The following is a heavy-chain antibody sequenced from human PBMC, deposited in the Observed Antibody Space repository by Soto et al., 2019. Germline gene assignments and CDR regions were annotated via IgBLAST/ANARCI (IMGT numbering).Heavy chain of an antibody. CDR2: IYYSGST. CDR1: GGSISSYY. J-gene: IGHJ3*02. V-gene: IGHV4-59*01. D-gene: IGHD2-15*01. CDR3: ARLKGYYAFDI. Sequence: QVQLQESGPGLVKPSETLSLTCTVSGGSISSYYWSWIRQPPGKGLEWIGYIYYSGSTNYNPSLKSRVTISVDTSKNQFSLKLSSVTAADTAVYYCARLKGYYAFDIWGQGTMVTVSS.